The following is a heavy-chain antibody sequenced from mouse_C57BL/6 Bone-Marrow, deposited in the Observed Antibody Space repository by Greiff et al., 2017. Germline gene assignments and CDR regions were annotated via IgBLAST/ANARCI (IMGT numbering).Heavy chain of an antibody. V-gene: IGHV1-59*01. CDR1: GYTFTSYW. D-gene: IGHD2-13*01. CDR3: ARFDYYYAMDY. J-gene: IGHJ4*01. CDR2: IDPSDSYT. Sequence: VQLQQPGAELVRPGTSVKLSCKASGYTFTSYWMHWVKQRPGQGLEWIGVIDPSDSYTNYNQKFKGKATLTVDTSSSTAYMQLSSLTSEDSAVYYCARFDYYYAMDYWGQGTSGTVSS.